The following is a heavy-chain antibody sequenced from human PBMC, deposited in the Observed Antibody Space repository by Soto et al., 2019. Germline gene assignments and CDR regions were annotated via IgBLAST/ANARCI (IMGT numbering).Heavy chain of an antibody. CDR2: LSPYSGNT. CDR3: AMVDNYVTPTPQDV. D-gene: IGHD3-16*01. Sequence: QVQLVQSGDEVRKPGSSVKVSCKASGYIFVNYGIAWVRQAPGQGLEWMGWLSPYSGNTHYASKVQGRLTMTTDTSTSTASMDLGSLTSDDTAVYYCAMVDNYVTPTPQDVWGQGTTVTVSS. V-gene: IGHV1-18*01. J-gene: IGHJ6*01. CDR1: GYIFVNYG.